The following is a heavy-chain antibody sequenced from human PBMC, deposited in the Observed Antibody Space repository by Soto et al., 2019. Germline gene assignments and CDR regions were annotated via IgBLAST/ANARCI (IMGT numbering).Heavy chain of an antibody. CDR2: IIPIFGTA. V-gene: IGHV1-69*01. CDR3: ARNNVDTAMAYGWFDP. D-gene: IGHD5-18*01. J-gene: IGHJ5*02. CDR1: GGTFSSYA. Sequence: QVQLVQSGAEVKKPGSSVKVSCKASGGTFSSYAISWVRQAPGQGLEWMGGIIPIFGTANYAQKFQGRVTITAGESTSTAYMELSSLRSEDTAVYYCARNNVDTAMAYGWFDPWGQGTLVTVSS.